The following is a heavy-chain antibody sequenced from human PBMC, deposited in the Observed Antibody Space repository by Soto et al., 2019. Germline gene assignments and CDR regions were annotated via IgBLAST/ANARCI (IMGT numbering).Heavy chain of an antibody. J-gene: IGHJ4*02. D-gene: IGHD3-22*01. V-gene: IGHV3-23*01. CDR3: AREGPYYYDSSGPDY. CDR2: ITGSGGST. CDR1: GLTFSSYA. Sequence: GGPLRLSCAASGLTFSSYAMSWVRQAPGKGLEWVSAITGSGGSTYYADSVKGRFTISRDNSKNTLYLQMNSLRAEDTAVYYCAREGPYYYDSSGPDYWGQGTLVTVSS.